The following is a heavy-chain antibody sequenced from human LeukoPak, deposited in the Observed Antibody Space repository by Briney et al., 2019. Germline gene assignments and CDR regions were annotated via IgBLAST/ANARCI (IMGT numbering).Heavy chain of an antibody. V-gene: IGHV4-59*01. CDR1: GGSISNYY. CDR2: IYSSGST. D-gene: IGHD5-12*01. CDR3: ARVEGGCGGYDLVY. Sequence: PSETLSLTCSVSGGSISNYYWSWIRQPPGKGLEWIGYIYSSGSTNYNPSLKSRVTISVDTSKNQFSLKLSSVTAADTAVYYCARVEGGCGGYDLVYWGQGTLVTVSS. J-gene: IGHJ4*02.